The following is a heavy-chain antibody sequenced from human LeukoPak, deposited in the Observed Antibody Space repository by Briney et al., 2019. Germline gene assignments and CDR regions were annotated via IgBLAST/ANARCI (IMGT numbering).Heavy chain of an antibody. CDR1: GFTFSSYS. V-gene: IGHV3-23*01. Sequence: GGSLRLSCAASGFTFSSYSMNWVRQAPGKGLEWVSGIGSNSVPTVYADSVKGRFTISRDNSKSMLYLQMDSLRVEDTAVYYCAKHCSGYCNTASERRFDPWGQGTLVTVSS. CDR3: AKHCSGYCNTASERRFDP. J-gene: IGHJ5*02. CDR2: IGSNSVPT. D-gene: IGHD2-2*03.